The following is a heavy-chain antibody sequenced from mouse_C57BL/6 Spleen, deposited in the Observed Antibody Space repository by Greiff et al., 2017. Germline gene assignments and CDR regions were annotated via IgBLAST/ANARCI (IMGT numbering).Heavy chain of an antibody. CDR2: ISDGGSYT. CDR1: GFTFSSYA. CDR3: ARVPYYYGSSPHYFDY. J-gene: IGHJ2*01. Sequence: EVKVVESGGGLVKPGGSLKLSCAASGFTFSSYAMSWVRQTPEKRLEWVATISDGGSYTYYPDNVKGRFTISRDNAKNNLYLQMSHLKSEDTAMYYCARVPYYYGSSPHYFDYWGQGTTLTVSS. V-gene: IGHV5-4*03. D-gene: IGHD1-1*01.